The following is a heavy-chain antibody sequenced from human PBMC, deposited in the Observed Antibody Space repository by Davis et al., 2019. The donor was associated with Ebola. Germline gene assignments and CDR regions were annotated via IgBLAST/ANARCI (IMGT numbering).Heavy chain of an antibody. V-gene: IGHV1-46*01. Sequence: ASVKVSCKASGYTFTSYYMHWVRQAPGQGLEWMGIINPSGGSTSYAQKFQGRVTMTRDTSTSTVYMELSSLRSEDTAVYYCAREDCSSTSCPGGDFDYWGQGTLVTVSS. D-gene: IGHD2-2*01. CDR1: GYTFTSYY. J-gene: IGHJ4*02. CDR3: AREDCSSTSCPGGDFDY. CDR2: INPSGGST.